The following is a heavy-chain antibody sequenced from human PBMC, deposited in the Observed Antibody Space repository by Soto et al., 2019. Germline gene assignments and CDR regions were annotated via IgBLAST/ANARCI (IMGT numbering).Heavy chain of an antibody. CDR1: AYSFFSYW. CDR2: IYPGDSDT. CDR3: ARLGKGFDILTGDYLIAPYYFDN. D-gene: IGHD3-9*01. Sequence: GESLKISCQGFAYSFFSYWIGWVRQMPGKGLEWMGIIYPGDSDTRYSPSFRGQVTISADKSINTTYLQWSSLKASDTAMYYCARLGKGFDILTGDYLIAPYYFDNWGQGTLVTVSS. V-gene: IGHV5-51*01. J-gene: IGHJ4*02.